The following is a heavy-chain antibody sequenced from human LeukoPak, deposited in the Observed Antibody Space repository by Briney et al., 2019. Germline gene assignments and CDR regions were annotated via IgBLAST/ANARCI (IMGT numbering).Heavy chain of an antibody. CDR2: ITNDGRNK. CDR3: AKRCTMSPKSLDN. Sequence: PGGSLRLSCAASGFTFRSYGMHWIRQAPGKGLEWLTTITNDGRNKYYADFVRGRFTISRDNSKNTLYLQMDSLRPEDTAVYYCAKRCTMSPKSLDNWGQGILVTVSS. V-gene: IGHV3-30*18. J-gene: IGHJ4*02. D-gene: IGHD3-3*01. CDR1: GFTFRSYG.